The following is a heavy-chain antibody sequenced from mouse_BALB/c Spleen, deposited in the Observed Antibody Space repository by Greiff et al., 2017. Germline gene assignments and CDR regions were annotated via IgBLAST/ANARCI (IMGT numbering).Heavy chain of an antibody. CDR1: GYSFTGYY. D-gene: IGHD1-1*01. CDR3: ARHYYGSSYDYFDY. Sequence: VQLQQSGPELVKPGASVKISCKASGYSFTGYYMHWVKQSHVKSLEWIGRINPYNGATSYNQNFKDKASLTVDKSSSTAYMEHHSLTSEDSAVYYCARHYYGSSYDYFDYWGQGTTLTVSS. V-gene: IGHV1-31*01. J-gene: IGHJ2*01. CDR2: INPYNGAT.